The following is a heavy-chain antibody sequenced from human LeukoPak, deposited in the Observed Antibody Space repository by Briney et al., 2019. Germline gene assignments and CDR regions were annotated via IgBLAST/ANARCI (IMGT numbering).Heavy chain of an antibody. D-gene: IGHD5-18*01. CDR3: ARRIQLWNYFDY. Sequence: GGSLRLSCAASGFTFSSYAMHCVRQAPGKGLEWVAVISYDGSNKYYADSVKGRFTISRDNSKNTLYLQMNSLRAEDTAVYYCARRIQLWNYFDYWGPGTLVTVSS. V-gene: IGHV3-30-3*01. J-gene: IGHJ4*02. CDR1: GFTFSSYA. CDR2: ISYDGSNK.